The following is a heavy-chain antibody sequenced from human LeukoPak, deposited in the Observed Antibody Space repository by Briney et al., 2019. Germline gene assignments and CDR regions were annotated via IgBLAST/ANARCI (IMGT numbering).Heavy chain of an antibody. J-gene: IGHJ4*02. V-gene: IGHV1-46*01. CDR3: ARAPYIEVSTNLDY. Sequence: ASVKVSCTASGYTFTSYYIHWVRQAPGQGLEWMGVINPSAGSTIYAQKFQGRVTMTRDTSTSTVYMELSSLRSEDTAVYYCARAPYIEVSTNLDYWGQGTLVTVSS. D-gene: IGHD5-24*01. CDR1: GYTFTSYY. CDR2: INPSAGST.